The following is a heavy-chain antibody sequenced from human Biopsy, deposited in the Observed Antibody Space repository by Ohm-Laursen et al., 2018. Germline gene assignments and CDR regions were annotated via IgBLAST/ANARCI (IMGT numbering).Heavy chain of an antibody. CDR1: GGSFSGYY. V-gene: IGHV4-34*01. J-gene: IGHJ6*02. D-gene: IGHD3-16*01. CDR2: INHRGST. CDR3: TRAVDYYDPYYYYGLDV. Sequence: GTLSLTWAVYGGSFSGYYWSWIRQPPGKGLEWIGEINHRGSTNYNPSLKSRVTISVDTSKNQFSLKLRSVTAADTAVYYCTRAVDYYDPYYYYGLDVWGQGTTVTVSS.